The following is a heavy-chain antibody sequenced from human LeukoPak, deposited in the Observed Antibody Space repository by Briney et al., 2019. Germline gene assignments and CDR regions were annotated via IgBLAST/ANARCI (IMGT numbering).Heavy chain of an antibody. CDR1: GFTFSSYV. D-gene: IGHD3-22*01. J-gene: IGHJ4*02. CDR3: ARDLYYDSSGYFPFDY. V-gene: IGHV3-33*01. Sequence: GGSLRLSCAASGFTFSSYVMHWVRQAPGKGLEWVAVIWYDGSNKYYADSVKGRFTISRDNSKNTLYLQMNSLRAEDTAVYYCARDLYYDSSGYFPFDYWGQGTLVTVSS. CDR2: IWYDGSNK.